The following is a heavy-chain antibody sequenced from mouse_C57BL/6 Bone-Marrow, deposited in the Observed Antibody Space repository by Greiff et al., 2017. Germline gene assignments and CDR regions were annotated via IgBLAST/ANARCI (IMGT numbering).Heavy chain of an antibody. V-gene: IGHV14-4*01. Sequence: VQLQQSGAELVRPGASVKLSCPASGFHIKDDYMPWVKQRPEQGLEWIGWIDPGNGATDYASTFQGKATLTADTSSNTAYLQLSSLTSEDTAVYYCTTDAMDYWGQGTSVTVSS. J-gene: IGHJ4*01. CDR1: GFHIKDDY. CDR3: TTDAMDY. CDR2: IDPGNGAT.